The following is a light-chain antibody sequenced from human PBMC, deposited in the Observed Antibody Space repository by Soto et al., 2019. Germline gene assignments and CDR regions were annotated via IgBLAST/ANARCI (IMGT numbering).Light chain of an antibody. Sequence: QSVLTQPPSASGTPGQRVTISCSGSRSNIGSNYVYWYQQLPGTAPKLLIYRNNQRPSGVPDRFSGSKSGTSASLAISGLRSEDEADFYCAAWDVSLSGVVFGGGTKLTVL. CDR3: AAWDVSLSGVV. V-gene: IGLV1-47*01. CDR1: RSNIGSNY. CDR2: RNN. J-gene: IGLJ2*01.